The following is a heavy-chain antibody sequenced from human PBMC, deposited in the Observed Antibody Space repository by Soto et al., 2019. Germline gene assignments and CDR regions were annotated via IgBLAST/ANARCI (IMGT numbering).Heavy chain of an antibody. D-gene: IGHD2-15*01. CDR1: GFTFSSYS. Sequence: EVQLVESGGGLVKPGGSLRLSCAASGFTFSSYSMNWVRQAPGKGLEWVASISSSSSYIYYADSVKGRFTISRDNAKNWLYLQMNGLRAEDTAVYYCARDAWGFVVVAAISWFDPWGQGTLVTVSS. J-gene: IGHJ5*02. CDR2: ISSSSSYI. V-gene: IGHV3-21*01. CDR3: ARDAWGFVVVAAISWFDP.